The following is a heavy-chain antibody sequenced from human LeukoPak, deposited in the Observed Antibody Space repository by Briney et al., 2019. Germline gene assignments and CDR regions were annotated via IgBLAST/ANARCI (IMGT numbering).Heavy chain of an antibody. CDR1: GGTFSSYA. CDR3: ARELAAAGVDAFDI. CDR2: IIPIFGTA. D-gene: IGHD6-13*01. J-gene: IGHJ3*02. V-gene: IGHV1-69*06. Sequence: SVKVSCKASGGTFSSYAISWARQAPGQGLEWMGGIIPIFGTANYAQKFQGRVTITADKSTSTAYMELSSLRSEDTAVYYCARELAAAGVDAFDIWGQGTMVTVSS.